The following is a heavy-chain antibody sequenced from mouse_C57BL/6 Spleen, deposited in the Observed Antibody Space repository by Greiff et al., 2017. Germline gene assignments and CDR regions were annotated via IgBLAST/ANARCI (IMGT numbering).Heavy chain of an antibody. J-gene: IGHJ2*01. V-gene: IGHV1-22*01. D-gene: IGHD3-2*01. CDR2: INPNNGGT. CDR3: TKTEDFDY. CDR1: GYTFTDYN. Sequence: EVQLQQPGPELVKPGASVKMSCKASGYTFTDYNMHWVKQSHGKSLEWIGYINPNNGGTSYNQKFKGKATMTVNKSSRPAYMELRSLTSEDSAVYYCTKTEDFDYWGQGTTLTVSS.